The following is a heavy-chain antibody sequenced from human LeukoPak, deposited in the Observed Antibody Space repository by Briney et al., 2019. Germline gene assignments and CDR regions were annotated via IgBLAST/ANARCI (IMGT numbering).Heavy chain of an antibody. CDR2: INKDGSET. J-gene: IGHJ4*02. D-gene: IGHD1-26*01. Sequence: GGSLRLSCAASGFTFSSYWMSWVRQAPGKGLEWVANINKDGSETYYVDSVKGRFTISRDNAKNSLYLQMNSLRGEDTAVYYCARSANSGTYYVWGQGTLVTVSS. CDR3: ARSANSGTYYV. V-gene: IGHV3-7*01. CDR1: GFTFSSYW.